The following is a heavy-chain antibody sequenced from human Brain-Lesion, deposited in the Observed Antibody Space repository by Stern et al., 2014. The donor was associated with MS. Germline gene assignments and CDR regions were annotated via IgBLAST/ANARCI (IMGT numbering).Heavy chain of an antibody. CDR3: ARGRVVPGFQYYATDV. Sequence: DQLVESGPGLVKPSQTLSLSCTVSGGSISSGGYYWSWIRQPAGKGLEWIGRIFNSGSTSYNPSLKSRVTISIDTSKNPISPRLNSMTAADTAVYYCARGRVVPGFQYYATDVWGQGTTVIVSS. V-gene: IGHV4-61*02. CDR2: IFNSGST. D-gene: IGHD2-2*01. CDR1: GGSISSGGYY. J-gene: IGHJ6*02.